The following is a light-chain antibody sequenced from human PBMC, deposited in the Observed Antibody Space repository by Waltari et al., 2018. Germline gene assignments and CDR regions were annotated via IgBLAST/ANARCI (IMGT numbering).Light chain of an antibody. CDR1: QSVSSNY. CDR2: GAS. Sequence: ELVLTQSPGTLSLSPGERATLSCRASQSVSSNYLAWYQQKPGQAPRLLIYGASSRATGIPDRFRGSGSGTDFTLTITRLAPEDSAVYYCQQYGLSPLVIFGGGTKVEIK. V-gene: IGKV3-20*01. J-gene: IGKJ4*01. CDR3: QQYGLSPLVI.